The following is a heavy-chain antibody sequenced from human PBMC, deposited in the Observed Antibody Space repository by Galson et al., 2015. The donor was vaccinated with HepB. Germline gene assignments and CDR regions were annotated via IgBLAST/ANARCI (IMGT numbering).Heavy chain of an antibody. V-gene: IGHV1-58*01. CDR3: AAYAPPIPPYGDYYPDYYYGMDV. D-gene: IGHD4-17*01. CDR1: GFTFTSSA. J-gene: IGHJ6*02. Sequence: SVKVSCKASGFTFTSSAVQWVRQARGQRLEWIGWIVVGSGNTNYAQKFQERVTITRDMSTSTAYMELSSLRSEDTAVYYCAAYAPPIPPYGDYYPDYYYGMDVWGQGTTVTVSS. CDR2: IVVGSGNT.